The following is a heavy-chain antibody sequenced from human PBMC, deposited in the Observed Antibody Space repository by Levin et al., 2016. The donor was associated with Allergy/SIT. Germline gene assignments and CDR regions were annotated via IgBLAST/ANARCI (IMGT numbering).Heavy chain of an antibody. V-gene: IGHV3-74*01. CDR1: EFTIRNYW. CDR2: IKNDGSGI. J-gene: IGHJ4*02. CDR3: AKDGWGTLLQY. Sequence: GESLKISCAPSEFTIRNYWMHWVRQAPGEGLVWVSRIKNDGSGISYADSVKGRFTISRDNAKNSLYLQMNSLRGEDTAVYYCAKDGWGTLLQYWGQGILVTVSS. D-gene: IGHD3-3*01.